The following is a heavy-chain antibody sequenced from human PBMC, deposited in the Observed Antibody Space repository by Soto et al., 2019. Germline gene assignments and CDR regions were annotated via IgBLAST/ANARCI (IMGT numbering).Heavy chain of an antibody. V-gene: IGHV3-9*01. CDR3: AKGASTTVFAFNDY. J-gene: IGHJ4*02. CDR1: GFTFDDYA. D-gene: IGHD4-17*01. Sequence: EVQLVESGGGLVQPGRSLRLSCAASGFTFDDYAMHWVRQAPGKGLECVSSIGWNSGNIFYADSVKGRFTISRDNAKNSLYLQMNSLRAEDTALYYCAKGASTTVFAFNDYWGQGTLVTVSS. CDR2: IGWNSGNI.